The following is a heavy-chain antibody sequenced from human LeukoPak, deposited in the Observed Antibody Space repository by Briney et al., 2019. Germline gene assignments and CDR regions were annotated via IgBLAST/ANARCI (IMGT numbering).Heavy chain of an antibody. D-gene: IGHD1-20*01. J-gene: IGHJ4*02. V-gene: IGHV1-69*04. CDR3: ARGGGRITGTTFDY. CDR2: IIPILGIA. CDR1: GGTFSSYA. Sequence: SVKVSCKASGGTFSSYAISWVRQAPGQGLEWMGRIIPILGIANYAQKFQGRVTITADNSTSTAYMELSSLRSEDTAVYYCARGGGRITGTTFDYWGQGTLVTVSS.